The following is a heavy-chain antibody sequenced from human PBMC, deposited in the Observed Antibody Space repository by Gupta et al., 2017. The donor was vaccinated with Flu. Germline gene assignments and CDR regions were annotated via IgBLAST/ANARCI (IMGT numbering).Heavy chain of an antibody. Sequence: SCAASGFTFSSYSMNWVRQAPGKGLEWVSSISSSSSYIYYADSVKGRFTNSRDNAKNSLYLQMNSLRAEDTAVYYCARDQGAGIAVAGRDYWGQGTLVTVSS. CDR2: ISSSSSYI. CDR3: ARDQGAGIAVAGRDY. J-gene: IGHJ4*02. V-gene: IGHV3-21*01. CDR1: GFTFSSYS. D-gene: IGHD6-19*01.